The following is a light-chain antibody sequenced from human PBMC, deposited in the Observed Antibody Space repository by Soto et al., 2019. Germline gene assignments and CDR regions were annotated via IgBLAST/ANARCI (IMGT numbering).Light chain of an antibody. CDR3: QSYHSGNVV. CDR1: SGSIASNY. V-gene: IGLV6-57*04. CDR2: EDN. Sequence: NFMLTQPHSVSESPGKTVTISCTRSSGSIASNYVQWYQQRPGSAPPPVIYEDNERPSGVADRFSVSIDSSSTSASLTISGLKTDDEADYYCQSYHSGNVVFGGGTQLTVL. J-gene: IGLJ2*01.